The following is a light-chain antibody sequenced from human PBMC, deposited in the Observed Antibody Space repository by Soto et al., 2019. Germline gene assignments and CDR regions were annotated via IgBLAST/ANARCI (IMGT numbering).Light chain of an antibody. CDR3: SSYISSSTLNV. V-gene: IGLV2-14*01. CDR1: SSDVGGYNY. J-gene: IGLJ1*01. Sequence: QSALTQHASVSGSPGQSITISCTGTSSDVGGYNYVSWYQQHPGKAPKLMIYDVSKRPSGVSNRFSGSKAGNTASLTISWLQAEDEADYYCSSYISSSTLNVFGTGTKVTVL. CDR2: DVS.